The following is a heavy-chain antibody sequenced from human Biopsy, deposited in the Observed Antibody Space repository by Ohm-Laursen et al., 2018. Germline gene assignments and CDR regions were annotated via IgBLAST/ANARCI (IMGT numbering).Heavy chain of an antibody. V-gene: IGHV3-30*04. CDR3: ARDGKRWDYSAYNSWHFDH. J-gene: IGHJ2*01. CDR1: GFTYTSYA. D-gene: IGHD4-11*01. CDR2: ISYDGSGE. Sequence: SLRLSCAASGFTYTSYAMHWVCMAPGKGLEWVAVISYDGSGEYYADSLQGRFIIHRDNTKNTVDLQMNSLRAEDKAVYFCARDGKRWDYSAYNSWHFDHWGQGTLVTVSS.